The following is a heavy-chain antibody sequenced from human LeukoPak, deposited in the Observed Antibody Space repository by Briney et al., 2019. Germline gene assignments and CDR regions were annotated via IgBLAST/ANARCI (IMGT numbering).Heavy chain of an antibody. V-gene: IGHV4-59*08. J-gene: IGHJ4*02. D-gene: IGHD6-13*01. CDR3: ARRVRGSSWYYFDY. CDR1: GGSISSSY. Sequence: PESLCVTPTEPGGSISSSYWSWIRQPPGQGLEWIGYIYYSGSTNYNPSLKSRVTISVDTSKNQFSLKLSSVTAADTAVYYCARRVRGSSWYYFDYWGQGTLVTVSS. CDR2: IYYSGST.